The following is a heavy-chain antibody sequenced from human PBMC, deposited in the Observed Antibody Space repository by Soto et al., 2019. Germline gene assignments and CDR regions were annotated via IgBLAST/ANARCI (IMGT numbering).Heavy chain of an antibody. D-gene: IGHD6-13*01. CDR1: GFTFSNYE. J-gene: IGHJ4*02. CDR2: ISNNGAHT. CDR3: AKENRGSIAAAGSTDY. Sequence: GGSLRLSCAASGFTFSNYEMHWVRQAPGKGLEYVSGISNNGAHTDYAKSVKGRFTISRDNSKNTLYLQMNSLRAEDTAVYYCAKENRGSIAAAGSTDYWGQGTLVTVSS. V-gene: IGHV3-64*01.